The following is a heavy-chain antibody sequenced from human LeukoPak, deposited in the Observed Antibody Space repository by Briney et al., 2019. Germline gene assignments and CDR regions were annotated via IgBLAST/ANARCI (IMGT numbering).Heavy chain of an antibody. CDR2: INAANGNT. J-gene: IGHJ6*03. D-gene: IGHD3-22*01. Sequence: ASVKVSCKASGYTFTNYAIHWMRKAPGQRLEWMGWINAANGNTKSSQEFQGRLTITRDTSANTAYMELSSLRSGDMAVYYCARGVFDASGYYSHYYMNLWGTGTTVIVSS. V-gene: IGHV1-3*03. CDR1: GYTFTNYA. CDR3: ARGVFDASGYYSHYYMNL.